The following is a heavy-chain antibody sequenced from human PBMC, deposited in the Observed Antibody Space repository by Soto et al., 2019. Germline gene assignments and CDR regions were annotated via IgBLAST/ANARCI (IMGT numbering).Heavy chain of an antibody. V-gene: IGHV4-39*01. Sequence: SETLSLTCTVSGGSISSSSYYWGWIRQPPGKGLEWIGSIYYSGSTYYNPSLKSRVTISVDTSKNQFSLKLSSVTAVDTAVYYGVRHIGWELSLGYYYGMDVWVQGSTVTVT. D-gene: IGHD1-26*01. CDR1: GGSISSSSYY. CDR2: IYYSGST. CDR3: VRHIGWELSLGYYYGMDV. J-gene: IGHJ6*02.